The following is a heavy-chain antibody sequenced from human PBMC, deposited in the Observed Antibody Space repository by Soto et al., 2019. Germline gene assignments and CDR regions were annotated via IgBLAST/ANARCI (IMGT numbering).Heavy chain of an antibody. D-gene: IGHD4-4*01. V-gene: IGHV1-18*01. CDR3: ARPTTEPGWFDA. CDR1: GYTFTSYV. J-gene: IGHJ5*02. CDR2: ISTYNGNT. Sequence: ASVKVSCKASGYTFTSYVISWVRHSPGQGLEWMGWISTYNGNTNYAQKLQGRVTMTTDTSTSTAYMELRSLRSDDTAVYYCARPTTEPGWFDARAQGTLVTVSS.